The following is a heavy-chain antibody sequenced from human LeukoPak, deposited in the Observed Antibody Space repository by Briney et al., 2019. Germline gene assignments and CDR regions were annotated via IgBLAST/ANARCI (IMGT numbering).Heavy chain of an antibody. CDR2: INTNTGNP. D-gene: IGHD2-2*01. CDR3: ARIPTGGCSSTSCVN. V-gene: IGHV7-4-1*02. J-gene: IGHJ4*02. Sequence: PGASVKVSCKASGYTFTSYAMNWVRQAPGQGLEWMGWINTNTGNPTYAQGFTGRFVFSLDTSVSTACLQISSLKAEDTAVYYCARIPTGGCSSTSCVNWGQGTLVTVSS. CDR1: GYTFTSYA.